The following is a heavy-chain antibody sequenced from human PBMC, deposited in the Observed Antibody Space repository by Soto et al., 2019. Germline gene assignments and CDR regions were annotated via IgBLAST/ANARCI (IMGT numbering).Heavy chain of an antibody. CDR3: TRDLRDMIVVVITRGYDAFDI. CDR1: GFTFGDYA. D-gene: IGHD3-22*01. Sequence: EVQLVESGGGLVKPGRSLRLSCTASGFTFGDYAMSWFRQAPGKGLEWVGFIRSKAYGGTTEYAASVKGRFTISRDDSKSIAYLQMNSLKTEDTAVYYCTRDLRDMIVVVITRGYDAFDIWGQGTMVTVSS. J-gene: IGHJ3*02. CDR2: IRSKAYGGTT. V-gene: IGHV3-49*05.